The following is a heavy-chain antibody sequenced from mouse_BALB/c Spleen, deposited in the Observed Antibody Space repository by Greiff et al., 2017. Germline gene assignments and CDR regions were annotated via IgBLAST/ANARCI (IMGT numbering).Heavy chain of an antibody. CDR3: TRDRYDYRFSYAMDY. V-gene: IGHV5-6-4*01. CDR2: ISSGGSYT. Sequence: EVKLVESGGGLVKPGGSLKLSCAASGFTFSSYTMSWVRQTPEKRLEWVATISSGGSYTYYPDSVKGRFTISRDNAKNTLYLQMSSLKSEDTAMYYCTRDRYDYRFSYAMDYWGQGTSVTVSA. CDR1: GFTFSSYT. D-gene: IGHD2-14*01. J-gene: IGHJ4*01.